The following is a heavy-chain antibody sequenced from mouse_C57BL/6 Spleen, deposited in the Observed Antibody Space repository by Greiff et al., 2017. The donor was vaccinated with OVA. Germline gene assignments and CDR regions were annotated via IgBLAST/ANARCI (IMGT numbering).Heavy chain of an antibody. Sequence: QVQLQQSGAELVKPGASVKMSCKASGYTFTSYWITWVKQRPGQGLEWIGDIYPGSGSTTYNEKFKSKATLTVDTSSSTAYMQLSSLTSEDSAVYYCARFYGYYPYYYAMDYWGQGTSVTVSS. CDR1: GYTFTSYW. J-gene: IGHJ4*01. CDR3: ARFYGYYPYYYAMDY. V-gene: IGHV1-55*01. D-gene: IGHD2-3*01. CDR2: IYPGSGST.